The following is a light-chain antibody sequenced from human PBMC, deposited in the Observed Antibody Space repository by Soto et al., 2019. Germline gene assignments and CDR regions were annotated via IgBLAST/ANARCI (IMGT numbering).Light chain of an antibody. Sequence: EIVLTQSPGTLSLSPGERATLSCRASTSVSSSYLAWYQQKPGQAPRLLIYGASSRATGIPDRFSGSGSGTDFTLTISRLEPEDFAVYYCQQYGSSPRTFCQGTKVEIK. J-gene: IGKJ1*01. V-gene: IGKV3-20*01. CDR1: TSVSSSY. CDR2: GAS. CDR3: QQYGSSPRT.